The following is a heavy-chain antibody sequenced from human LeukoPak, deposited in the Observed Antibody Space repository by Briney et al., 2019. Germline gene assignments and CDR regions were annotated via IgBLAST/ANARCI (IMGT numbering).Heavy chain of an antibody. D-gene: IGHD1-26*01. V-gene: IGHV6-1*01. CDR1: GDSVSSNSAA. CDR3: VRGKWELLSHYWCFDL. Sequence: SQTLSLTCAISGDSVSSNSAAWNWIRQSPSRGLEWLGRTYYRSKWYNDYAVSVKSRITINPDTSKNQFSLQLNSVTPEDTAVYYCVRGKWELLSHYWCFDLWSRGTLVTVSS. CDR2: TYYRSKWYN. J-gene: IGHJ2*01.